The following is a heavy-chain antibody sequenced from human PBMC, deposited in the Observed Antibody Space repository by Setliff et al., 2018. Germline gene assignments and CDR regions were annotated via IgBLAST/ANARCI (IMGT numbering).Heavy chain of an antibody. V-gene: IGHV4-39*07. Sequence: PSETLSLTCIVSDDSMNSGAYYWSWIRQPPGKGLEWLGEINHSGSTNCNPSLKSRVTISVDTSKNQSSLKLSSVTAADTAVYYCARRETYYNFWSGYFDYWGQGTLVTVSS. CDR2: INHSGST. CDR1: DDSMNSGAYY. CDR3: ARRETYYNFWSGYFDY. D-gene: IGHD3-3*01. J-gene: IGHJ4*02.